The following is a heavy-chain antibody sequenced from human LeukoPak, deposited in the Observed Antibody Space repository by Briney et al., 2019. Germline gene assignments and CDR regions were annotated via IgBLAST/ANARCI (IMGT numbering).Heavy chain of an antibody. D-gene: IGHD6-13*01. CDR3: ARVGGSSCYPFDY. Sequence: GESLKISCKGSGYSFTSYWIGWVRQMPGKGLGWRGIIYPGVSDTRYSPSFQGQVTISADTSITTAYLQWSSLKASATAMYYCARVGGSSCYPFDYWGQGTLVTVSS. J-gene: IGHJ4*02. CDR2: IYPGVSDT. V-gene: IGHV5-51*01. CDR1: GYSFTSYW.